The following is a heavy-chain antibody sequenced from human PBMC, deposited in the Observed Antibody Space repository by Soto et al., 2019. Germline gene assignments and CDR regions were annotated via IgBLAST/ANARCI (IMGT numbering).Heavy chain of an antibody. D-gene: IGHD1-1*01. Sequence: EMQLLESGGGLVQPGGSLRLSCVVSGFSFSTYGVTWVRLAPGKGLEWVCGVSGGSGVTHYTDSVKGRFTISGDDSKNTVYLQMHSLRGEDTAVYYCTRWNGYGDLWGQGTLVTVSS. CDR3: TRWNGYGDL. CDR2: VSGGSGVT. V-gene: IGHV3-23*01. J-gene: IGHJ5*02. CDR1: GFSFSTYG.